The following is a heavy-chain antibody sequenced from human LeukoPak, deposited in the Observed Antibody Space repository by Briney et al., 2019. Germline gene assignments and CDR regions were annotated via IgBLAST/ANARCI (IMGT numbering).Heavy chain of an antibody. J-gene: IGHJ4*02. CDR1: GYSFISYW. V-gene: IGHV5-51*01. CDR3: ARSFAHVERYYFGY. CDR2: IYPGDSDT. D-gene: IGHD1-1*01. Sequence: GESLKISCKGSGYSFISYWIGWVRQMPGKGLEWMGIIYPGDSDTTYSPSFQGQVTISADKSINTAYLQWRSLKASDTAMYYCARSFAHVERYYFGYWGQGTLVSVSS.